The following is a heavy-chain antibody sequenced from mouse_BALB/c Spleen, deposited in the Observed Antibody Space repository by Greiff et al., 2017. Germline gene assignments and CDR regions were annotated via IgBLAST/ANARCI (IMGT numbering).Heavy chain of an antibody. CDR2: IDPENGNT. V-gene: IGHV14-1*02. CDR1: GFNIKDYY. Sequence: EVMLVESGAELVRPGALVKLSCKASGFNIKDYYMHWVKQRPEQGLEWIGWIDPENGNTIYDPKFQGKASITADTSSNTAYLQLSSLTSEDTAVYYCARGDYGPSFAYWGQGTLVTVSA. CDR3: ARGDYGPSFAY. D-gene: IGHD2-4*01. J-gene: IGHJ3*01.